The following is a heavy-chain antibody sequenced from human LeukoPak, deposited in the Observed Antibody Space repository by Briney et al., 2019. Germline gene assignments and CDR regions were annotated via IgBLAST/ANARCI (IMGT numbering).Heavy chain of an antibody. J-gene: IGHJ6*02. CDR1: GYTFTGHY. D-gene: IGHD6-13*01. Sequence: GASVKVSCKASGYTFTGHYIHWVRQAPGQGLEWMGWINPNNGGTSYAQKFQGRVSVTRDTSTTTAYMELSRLRSDDTALYYCARDRVPFYSSTFKDYYLQYGLDVWGQGTTVTVSS. CDR2: INPNNGGT. V-gene: IGHV1-2*02. CDR3: ARDRVPFYSSTFKDYYLQYGLDV.